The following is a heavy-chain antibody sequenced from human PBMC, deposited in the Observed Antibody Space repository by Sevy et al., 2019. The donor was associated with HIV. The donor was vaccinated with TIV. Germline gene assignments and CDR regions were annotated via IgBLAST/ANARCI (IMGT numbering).Heavy chain of an antibody. J-gene: IGHJ6*02. Sequence: GGSLRLSCAASGFTFDDYTMHWVRQAPGKGLEWVSLISWDGGSTYYADSVKGRFTISRDNSKNSLYLQMNRLRTEDTALYYCAKEAMVQPYYYAMDVWGQGTTVTVSS. CDR1: GFTFDDYT. D-gene: IGHD5-18*01. CDR3: AKEAMVQPYYYAMDV. CDR2: ISWDGGST. V-gene: IGHV3-43*01.